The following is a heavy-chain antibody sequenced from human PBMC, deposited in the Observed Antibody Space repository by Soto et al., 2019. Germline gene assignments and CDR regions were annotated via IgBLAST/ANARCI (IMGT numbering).Heavy chain of an antibody. J-gene: IGHJ4*02. Sequence: QVQLVQSGAEVKKPGASVKVSCKASGYIFNRYVMHWVRQAPGQRPEWMGGIDAGNGKTKYSEKFQGRVTITRDTSASTAYMELTTLRSEDTAVYYCARVRGWYDYWGQGTQVMVSS. CDR2: IDAGNGKT. CDR3: ARVRGWYDY. D-gene: IGHD6-19*01. CDR1: GYIFNRYV. V-gene: IGHV1-3*01.